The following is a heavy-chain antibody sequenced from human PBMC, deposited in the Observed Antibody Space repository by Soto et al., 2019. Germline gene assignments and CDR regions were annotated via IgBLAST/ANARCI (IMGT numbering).Heavy chain of an antibody. CDR2: INPSSGGT. J-gene: IGHJ3*02. CDR1: GYTFTGYY. CDR3: ARVPDIVVVVAATRHAFDI. D-gene: IGHD2-15*01. Sequence: ASVKVSCKASGYTFTGYYMHWVRQAPGQGLEWMGWINPSSGGTNYAQKFQGRVTMTRDTSISTAYMELSRLRSDDTAVYYCARVPDIVVVVAATRHAFDIWGQGTMVTV. V-gene: IGHV1-2*02.